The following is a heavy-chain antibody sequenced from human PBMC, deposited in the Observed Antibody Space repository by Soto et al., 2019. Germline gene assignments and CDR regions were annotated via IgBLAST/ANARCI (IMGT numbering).Heavy chain of an antibody. Sequence: SETLSLTCTVSGGSISSSSYYWGWIRQPPGKGLEWIGSIYYSGSTYYNPSLKSRVTISVDTSKNQFSLKLSSVTAADTAVYYCARLGYCSGGSCYYYYYYGMDVWGQGTTVTVSS. CDR1: GGSISSSSYY. J-gene: IGHJ6*02. CDR3: ARLGYCSGGSCYYYYYYGMDV. V-gene: IGHV4-39*01. CDR2: IYYSGST. D-gene: IGHD2-15*01.